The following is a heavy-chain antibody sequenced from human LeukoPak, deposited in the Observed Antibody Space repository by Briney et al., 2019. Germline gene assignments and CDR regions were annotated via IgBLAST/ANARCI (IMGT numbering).Heavy chain of an antibody. CDR1: GFTFSDHA. CDR3: VRGSAIVRVPFDN. CDR2: ITSDGSSA. J-gene: IGHJ4*02. V-gene: IGHV3-74*01. D-gene: IGHD2/OR15-2a*01. Sequence: GGSLRLSCAASGFTFSDHAMDWVRQAPGKGLVWVSRITSDGSSASYADSVKGRFTISRDNAKNTLYLQMNSLRAEDTARYYCVRGSAIVRVPFDNWGQGILVTVSS.